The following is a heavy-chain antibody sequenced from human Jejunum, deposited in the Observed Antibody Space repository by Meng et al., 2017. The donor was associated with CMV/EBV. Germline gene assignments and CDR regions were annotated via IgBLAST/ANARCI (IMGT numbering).Heavy chain of an antibody. D-gene: IGHD3-9*01. J-gene: IGHJ4*02. CDR3: ARYYSDNYFDY. CDR1: GDTFMEHG. Sequence: QVVLGRSGPEVERSVDPGKVSCQTSGDTFMEHGISWVRQAPGQGLGWVGWISPYNGNTDSAQKIQGGVTMTTDTTTSKVYLELKNLKTDDTAIYYCARYYSDNYFDYWGQGTLVTASS. V-gene: IGHV1-18*01. CDR2: ISPYNGNT.